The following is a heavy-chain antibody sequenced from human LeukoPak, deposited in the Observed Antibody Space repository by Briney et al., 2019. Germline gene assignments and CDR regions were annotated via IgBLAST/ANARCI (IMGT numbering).Heavy chain of an antibody. J-gene: IGHJ4*02. V-gene: IGHV4-4*02. CDR2: VSLTGLT. CDR1: GGSISNTNW. Sequence: PSGTLSLTCGVSGGSISNTNWWSWVRQPPGQGLEWIGEVSLTGLTHYNPSLESRVTVSLDKSKNQLSLNLTSVTAADTAVYYCARWFSQRSSSGGWYSPNYFDSWGQGTLVTVSS. D-gene: IGHD6-19*01. CDR3: ARWFSQRSSSGGWYSPNYFDS.